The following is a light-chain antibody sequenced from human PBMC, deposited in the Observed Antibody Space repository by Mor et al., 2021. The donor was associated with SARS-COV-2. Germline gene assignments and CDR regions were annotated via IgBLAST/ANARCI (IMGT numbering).Light chain of an antibody. J-gene: IGLJ3*02. CDR3: SPYTSTSTWV. V-gene: IGLV2-14*01. CDR2: EVS. Sequence: RIYEVSNRPSGVSNRFSGSKSGNTASLTISGLQAEDEADYYCSPYTSTSTWVFGGGTKLTVL.